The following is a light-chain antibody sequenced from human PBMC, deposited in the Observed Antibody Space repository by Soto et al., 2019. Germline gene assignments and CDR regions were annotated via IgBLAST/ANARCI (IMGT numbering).Light chain of an antibody. Sequence: QSALTQPASVSGSPGQSITISCTGTSSDVGSYNLVSWYQQHPGKAPKLMIYEGSKRPSGVSNRFSGSKSGNTASLTISGLQAEDEADYYCCSYAGSSTPQVVFGGGTQLTVL. CDR3: CSYAGSSTPQVV. V-gene: IGLV2-23*01. J-gene: IGLJ2*01. CDR1: SSDVGSYNL. CDR2: EGS.